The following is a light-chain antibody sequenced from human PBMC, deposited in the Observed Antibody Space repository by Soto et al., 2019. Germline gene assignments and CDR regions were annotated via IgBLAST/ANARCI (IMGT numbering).Light chain of an antibody. Sequence: EIVLTQSPATLSVSPGERATLSCRASQSVSNNYLAWYQQKPGQAPRLLIYGASNRATGIPDRFSGSGSGTDFTLTISRLGPEDFAVYYCQQYGSSGTFGQGTKVDIK. CDR3: QQYGSSGT. CDR1: QSVSNNY. CDR2: GAS. J-gene: IGKJ1*01. V-gene: IGKV3-20*01.